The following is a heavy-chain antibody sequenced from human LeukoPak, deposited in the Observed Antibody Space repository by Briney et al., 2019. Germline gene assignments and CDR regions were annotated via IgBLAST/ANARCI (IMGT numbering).Heavy chain of an antibody. V-gene: IGHV3-11*04. CDR1: GFTFSDYY. CDR2: ISSSGSTI. D-gene: IGHD3-3*01. Sequence: GGSLRLSCAASGFTFSDYYMSWIRRAPGKGLEWVSYISSSGSTIYYADSVKGRFTISRDNAKNSLYLQMNSLRAEDTAVYYCARDYGEYYDFWSGYYLDYWGQGTLVTVSS. CDR3: ARDYGEYYDFWSGYYLDY. J-gene: IGHJ4*02.